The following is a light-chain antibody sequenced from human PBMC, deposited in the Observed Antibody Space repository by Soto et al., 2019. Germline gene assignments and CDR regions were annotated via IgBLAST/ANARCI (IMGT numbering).Light chain of an antibody. J-gene: IGKJ1*01. CDR2: AAS. CDR1: QGISSY. CDR3: QQTYSTPPT. V-gene: IGKV1-8*01. Sequence: AMRMTQSPSSLSASTGDRFTMTCRASQGISSYFAWYQQKPGKAPKLLIYAASTLQSGVPSRFSGSGSGTDFTLTISCLQSEDFATYYCQQTYSTPPTFGQGTKVDIK.